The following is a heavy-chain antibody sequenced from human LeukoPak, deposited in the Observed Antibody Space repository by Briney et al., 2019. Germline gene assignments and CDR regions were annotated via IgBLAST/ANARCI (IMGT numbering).Heavy chain of an antibody. D-gene: IGHD6-19*01. CDR3: AKVPGWGFDP. CDR2: ISWNSGSI. J-gene: IGHJ5*02. CDR1: GFTFDDYA. V-gene: IGHV3-9*01. Sequence: GGSLRLSCAASGFTFDDYAMHWVRQAPGKGLEWVSGISWNSGSIGYADSVKGRFTISRDNAKNSLYLQMNSLRAEDTAVYYCAKVPGWGFDPWGQGTLVTVSS.